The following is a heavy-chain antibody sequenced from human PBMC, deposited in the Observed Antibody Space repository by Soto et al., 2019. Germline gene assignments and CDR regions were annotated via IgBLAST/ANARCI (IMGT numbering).Heavy chain of an antibody. CDR2: IYYSGST. CDR1: GGSISSYY. V-gene: IGHV4-59*08. Sequence: SETLSLTCTVSGGSISSYYWSWIRQPPGKGLEWIGYIYYSGSTNYNPSLKSRVTISVDTSKNQFSLKLSSVTAADTAVYYCARSSFWSGPRLDPWGQGTLVTVSS. CDR3: ARSSFWSGPRLDP. D-gene: IGHD3-3*01. J-gene: IGHJ5*02.